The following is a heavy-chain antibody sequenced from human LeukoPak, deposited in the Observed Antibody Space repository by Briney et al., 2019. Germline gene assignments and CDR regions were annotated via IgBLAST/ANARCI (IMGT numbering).Heavy chain of an antibody. CDR2: INRSGST. CDR1: GGSFSGYY. J-gene: IGHJ5*02. D-gene: IGHD3-3*01. CDR3: ARRQPITIFGVVVRSGGFDP. V-gene: IGHV4-34*01. Sequence: SETLSLTCAVYGGSFSGYYWSWIRQPPGKGLEWIGEINRSGSTNYNPSLKSRVTISVDTSKNQFSLKLSSVTAADTAVYYCARRQPITIFGVVVRSGGFDPWGQGTLVTVSS.